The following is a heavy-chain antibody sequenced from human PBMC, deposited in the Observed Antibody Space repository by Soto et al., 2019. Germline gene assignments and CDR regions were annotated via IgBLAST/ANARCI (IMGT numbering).Heavy chain of an antibody. CDR3: ARCYHDSGSYNPNWLDP. V-gene: IGHV1-18*01. J-gene: IGHJ5*02. Sequence: ASVKVSCKASGYSFTSYGISWVRQAPGQGLEWMGWISAYNGNKKYAQKLQGRVTMTTDTSTSTAYMELRSLRSDDTAVYYCARCYHDSGSYNPNWLDPWGQGTLVTVSS. CDR1: GYSFTSYG. D-gene: IGHD3-10*01. CDR2: ISAYNGNK.